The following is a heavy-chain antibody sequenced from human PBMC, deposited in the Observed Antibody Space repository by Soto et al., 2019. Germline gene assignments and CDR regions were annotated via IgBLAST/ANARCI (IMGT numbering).Heavy chain of an antibody. CDR2: IYFSGST. CDR1: GGSISSYY. CDR3: ARLDCIRTRCHFDY. V-gene: IGHV4-59*01. J-gene: IGHJ4*02. D-gene: IGHD2-2*01. Sequence: PSETLSLTCTVSGGSISSYYWSWIRQPPGKGLEWIGYIYFSGSTNSNPSLTSRVTMSVDTSDNQFSLRLSSVTAADTAVYYCARLDCIRTRCHFDYWGQGTLVTVSS.